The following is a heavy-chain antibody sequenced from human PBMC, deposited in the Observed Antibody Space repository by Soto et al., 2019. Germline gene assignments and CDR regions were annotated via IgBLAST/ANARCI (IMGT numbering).Heavy chain of an antibody. CDR1: GFTFSSYS. D-gene: IGHD3-10*01. V-gene: IGHV3-48*02. Sequence: EVQLVESGGGLVQPGGSLRLSCAASGFTFSSYSMNWVRQAPGKGLEWVSYISSSSSTIYYADSVKGRFTISRDNAKNSLYLQMNSLRDEDTAGYYCARDPVLLWFGAFYYYYYGMDVWGQGTTVTVSS. CDR2: ISSSSSTI. J-gene: IGHJ6*02. CDR3: ARDPVLLWFGAFYYYYYGMDV.